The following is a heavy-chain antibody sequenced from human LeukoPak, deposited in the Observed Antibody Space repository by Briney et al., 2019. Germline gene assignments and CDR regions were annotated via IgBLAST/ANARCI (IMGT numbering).Heavy chain of an antibody. J-gene: IGHJ4*02. CDR1: GFTFSSYS. CDR3: ARAVDTASDY. CDR2: ISSSSSTI. Sequence: GGSLRLSCAASGFTFSSYSMNWVRQAPGKGLEWVSYISSSSSTIYYADSVKGRFTISRDNAKNSLYLQMNSLRAEDTAVYYCARAVDTASDYWGQGTLVTVSS. V-gene: IGHV3-48*04. D-gene: IGHD5-18*01.